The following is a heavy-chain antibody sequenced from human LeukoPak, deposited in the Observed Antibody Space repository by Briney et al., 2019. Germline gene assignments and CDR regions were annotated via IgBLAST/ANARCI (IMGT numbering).Heavy chain of an antibody. CDR2: MNPNSGNT. V-gene: IGHV1-8*01. Sequence: DXNWVRXAPGQGLEWMGWMNPNSGNTGYAQKFQGRVTMTRNTSISTAYMELSSLRSEDTAVYYCARVGYGGTYYFDYWGQGTLVTVSS. J-gene: IGHJ4*02. CDR1: D. CDR3: ARVGYGGTYYFDY. D-gene: IGHD4-17*01.